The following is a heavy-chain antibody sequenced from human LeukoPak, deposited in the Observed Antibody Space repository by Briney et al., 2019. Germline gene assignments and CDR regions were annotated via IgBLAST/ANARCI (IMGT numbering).Heavy chain of an antibody. D-gene: IGHD5-18*01. V-gene: IGHV3-73*01. CDR1: GFTFSGSA. CDR3: SRQVVDTAMAYYYYYGMDV. J-gene: IGHJ6*02. Sequence: PGGSLRLSCAASGFTFSGSAMHWVRQASGKGLEWVGRIRSKANSYATAYAASVKGRFTISRDDSKNTAYLQMNSLKTEDTAVYYCSRQVVDTAMAYYYYYGMDVWGQGTTVNVSS. CDR2: IRSKANSYAT.